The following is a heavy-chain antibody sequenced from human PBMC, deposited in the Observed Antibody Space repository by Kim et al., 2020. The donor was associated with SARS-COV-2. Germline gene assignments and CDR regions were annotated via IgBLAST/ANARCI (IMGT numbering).Heavy chain of an antibody. CDR1: GFTFSSYS. V-gene: IGHV3-21*01. CDR3: ARQYCSSTSCYGEPWVDY. Sequence: GGSLRLSCAASGFTFSSYSMNWVRQAPGKGLEWVSSISSSSSYIYYADSVKGRFTISRDNAKNSLYLQMNSLRAEDTAVYYCARQYCSSTSCYGEPWVDYWGQGTLVTVSS. D-gene: IGHD2-2*01. J-gene: IGHJ4*02. CDR2: ISSSSSYI.